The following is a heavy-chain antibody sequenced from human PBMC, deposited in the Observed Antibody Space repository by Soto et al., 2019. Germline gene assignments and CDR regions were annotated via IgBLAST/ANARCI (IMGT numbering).Heavy chain of an antibody. D-gene: IGHD4-17*01. CDR2: FDPDEAET. CDR1: GYTLNEVA. V-gene: IGHV1-24*01. CDR3: TTYHGDYNFDH. Sequence: QVQLVQSGAEVKKPGASVKVSCKVSGYTLNEVAMHWVRQAPGKGLEWLGGFDPDEAETIYAQHFQGRVTMTEDTCTDTVYMELSSLRSEDTALYFCTTYHGDYNFDHWGQGTLVTVSS. J-gene: IGHJ5*02.